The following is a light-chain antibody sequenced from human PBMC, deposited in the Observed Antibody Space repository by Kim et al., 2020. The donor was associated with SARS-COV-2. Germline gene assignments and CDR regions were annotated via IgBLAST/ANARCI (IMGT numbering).Light chain of an antibody. Sequence: SYELTQPPSVSVSPGQTASITCSGDKLGDKYACWYQQKPGQSPELVIYQDSKRPSGIPELFSGSNSGNTATLTISGTQATVEADYYCQAWDTRAVFGGGT. CDR2: QDS. CDR3: QAWDTRAV. V-gene: IGLV3-1*01. CDR1: KLGDKY. J-gene: IGLJ2*01.